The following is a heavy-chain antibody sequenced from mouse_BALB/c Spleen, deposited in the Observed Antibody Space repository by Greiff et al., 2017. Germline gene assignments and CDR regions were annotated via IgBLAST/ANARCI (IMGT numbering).Heavy chain of an antibody. Sequence: EVQLVESGGGLVQPGGSLKLSCAASGFTFSSYTMSWVRQTPEKRLEWVAYISNGGGSTYYPDTVKGRFTISRDNAKNTLYLQMSSLKSEDTAMYYCARRDDYDDGNYFDYWGQGTTLTVSS. CDR3: ARRDDYDDGNYFDY. CDR1: GFTFSSYT. CDR2: ISNGGGST. V-gene: IGHV5-12-2*01. J-gene: IGHJ2*01. D-gene: IGHD2-4*01.